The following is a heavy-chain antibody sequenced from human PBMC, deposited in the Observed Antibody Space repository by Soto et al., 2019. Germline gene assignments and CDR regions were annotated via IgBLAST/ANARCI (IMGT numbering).Heavy chain of an antibody. D-gene: IGHD3-16*01. CDR3: ARWGTTGGLDV. Sequence: QVQLVESGGGVVQPGTSLRLSCVGSGFTFMSYVIHWGRQAPGKGLEWVALTSDDGSNNFYGDSVKGRFTISRHNSRNTVELQMDSLRFEDTALYYCARWGTTGGLDVWGQGTLVSVSS. CDR1: GFTFMSYV. J-gene: IGHJ4*02. V-gene: IGHV3-33*05. CDR2: TSDDGSNN.